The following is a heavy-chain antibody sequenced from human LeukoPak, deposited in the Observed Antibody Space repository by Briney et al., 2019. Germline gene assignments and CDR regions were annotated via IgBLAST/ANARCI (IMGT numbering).Heavy chain of an antibody. J-gene: IGHJ5*02. CDR2: IYSSGST. V-gene: IGHV4-61*02. CDR1: GDSISSGSYY. Sequence: SETLSLTCTVSGDSISSGSYYWSWIRQPAGKGLEWIGRIYSSGSTNYNPSLKSRVTTSVDTSKNQFSLRLGSVTAADTAVYYCARGRREANWFDPWGQGTLVTVSS. CDR3: ARGRREANWFDP. D-gene: IGHD3-10*01.